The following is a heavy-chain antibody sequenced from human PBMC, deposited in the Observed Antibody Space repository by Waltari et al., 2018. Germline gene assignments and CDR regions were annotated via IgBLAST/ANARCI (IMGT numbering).Heavy chain of an antibody. D-gene: IGHD3-22*01. Sequence: QVQLQQWGAGLLKPSETLSLTCAVYGGSFSGYYLSWIRQPPGKGLEWIGEINHSGSTNYNPSLKSRVTISVDTSKNQFSLKLSSVTAADTAVYYCARDPFPTYYYDSSGPEWFDPWGQGTLVTVSS. J-gene: IGHJ5*02. CDR3: ARDPFPTYYYDSSGPEWFDP. V-gene: IGHV4-34*01. CDR1: GGSFSGYY. CDR2: INHSGST.